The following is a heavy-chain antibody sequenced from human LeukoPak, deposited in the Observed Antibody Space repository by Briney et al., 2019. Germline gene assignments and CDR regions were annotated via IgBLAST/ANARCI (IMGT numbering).Heavy chain of an antibody. D-gene: IGHD6-19*01. CDR2: TYYRSKWYN. J-gene: IGHJ4*02. Sequence: SQTLSLTCAISGDSVSSNSAAWNWIRQSPSRGLEWLGRTYYRSKWYNDYAVSVKSRITINPDTSKNQFSLQLNSVTPEDTAVYYCARGGYSSGWYGGLLVYFDYWGQGTLVTVSS. CDR3: ARGGYSSGWYGGLLVYFDY. CDR1: GDSVSSNSAA. V-gene: IGHV6-1*01.